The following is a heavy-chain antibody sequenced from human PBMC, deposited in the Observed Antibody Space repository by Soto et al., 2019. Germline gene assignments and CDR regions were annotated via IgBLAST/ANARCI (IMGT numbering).Heavy chain of an antibody. CDR1: GFSFNNAW. D-gene: IGHD5-12*01. V-gene: IGHV3-15*01. Sequence: EVQMVESGGGLVKPGGSLRLSCAASGFSFNNAWMSWVRQAPGKGLEWVGRIKTTAAGGTTDYAAPVKGRFTISRYDSKTTVYLLMNSLKTEDSAVYLCTGGDIAGDFDYWGQGTLVTVSS. CDR2: IKTTAAGGTT. CDR3: TGGDIAGDFDY. J-gene: IGHJ4*02.